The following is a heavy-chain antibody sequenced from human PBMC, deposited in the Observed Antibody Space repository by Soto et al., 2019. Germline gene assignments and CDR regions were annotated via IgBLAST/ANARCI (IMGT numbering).Heavy chain of an antibody. CDR1: GFTFGDYW. J-gene: IGHJ6*02. Sequence: EVQLVESGGGLVQPGGSLRLSCGVSGFTFGDYWMTWVRQAPGKGLEWVANMNQDGSEKFYVDSVKGRFTISRDNAKNSLYLQMNSLLAEDTSVYYCASLRISYALDVWGQGTTVTVSS. D-gene: IGHD3-10*01. V-gene: IGHV3-7*05. CDR3: ASLRISYALDV. CDR2: MNQDGSEK.